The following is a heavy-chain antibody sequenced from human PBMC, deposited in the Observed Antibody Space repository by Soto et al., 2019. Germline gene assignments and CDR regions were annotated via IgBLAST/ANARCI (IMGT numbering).Heavy chain of an antibody. CDR3: WGGQVTAMATKFDY. CDR1: GGSFSGYD. CDR2: INHSGST. Sequence: PSETLSLTCAAYGGSFSGYDWSWIRQPPGKGLEWIGEINHSGSTNYNPAPKSRVSISVDTTKNQFSLKLSSGTAAEASVYYCWGGQVTAMATKFDYWGQGTLVNVSS. J-gene: IGHJ4*02. V-gene: IGHV4-34*01. D-gene: IGHD5-18*01.